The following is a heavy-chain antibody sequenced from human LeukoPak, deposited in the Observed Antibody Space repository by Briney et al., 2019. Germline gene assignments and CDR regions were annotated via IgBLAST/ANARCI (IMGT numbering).Heavy chain of an antibody. Sequence: GGSLRLSCAASGFIFSSYLMSWVRQAPGKGLEWVANINQDARERYYVDSVKGRFSISRDNAKNTLYLQMNSLRAEGTAVYYCAKVIVVVPAAIFDYYYYMDVWGKGTTVTVSS. CDR1: GFIFSSYL. CDR2: INQDARER. J-gene: IGHJ6*03. D-gene: IGHD2-2*01. CDR3: AKVIVVVPAAIFDYYYYMDV. V-gene: IGHV3-7*01.